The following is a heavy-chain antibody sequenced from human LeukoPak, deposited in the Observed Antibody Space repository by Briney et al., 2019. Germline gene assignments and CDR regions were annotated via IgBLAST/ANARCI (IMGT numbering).Heavy chain of an antibody. V-gene: IGHV1-18*01. CDR2: ISAYNGNT. Sequence: ASVKVSCKASGGTFSSYGISWVRQAPGQGLEWMGWISAYNGNTNYAQKLQGRVTMTTDTSTSTAYMELRSLRSDDTAVYYCARDRDSSSWPPRDWFDPWGQGTLVTVSS. J-gene: IGHJ5*02. CDR3: ARDRDSSSWPPRDWFDP. D-gene: IGHD6-13*01. CDR1: GGTFSSYG.